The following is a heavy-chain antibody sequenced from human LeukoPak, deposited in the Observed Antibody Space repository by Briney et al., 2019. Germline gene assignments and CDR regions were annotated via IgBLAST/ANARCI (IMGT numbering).Heavy chain of an antibody. V-gene: IGHV4-39*01. CDR2: IYHSGET. Sequence: PSETLSLTCNVSGGSISSSTSYYWGWIRQPPGKGLGWIGSIYHSGETSYNPSLTGRLTIAVDTSKNQFSLRLRSVTAADTAVYYCARHRAAQLSKFDFWGQGALVTVSS. J-gene: IGHJ4*02. D-gene: IGHD1-1*01. CDR3: ARHRAAQLSKFDF. CDR1: GGSISSSTSYY.